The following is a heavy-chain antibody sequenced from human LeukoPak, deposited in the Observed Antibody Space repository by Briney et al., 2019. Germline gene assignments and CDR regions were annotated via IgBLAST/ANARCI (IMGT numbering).Heavy chain of an antibody. D-gene: IGHD3-9*01. CDR3: ARAALLRYFDWLLPFDP. CDR1: GGSISSGGYS. V-gene: IGHV4-30-2*01. Sequence: SETLSLTCAVSGGSISSGGYSWSWIRQPPGKGLEWIGYIYHSGSTYYNPSLKSRVTISVDTSKNQFSMKLSSVTAADTAVYYCARAALLRYFDWLLPFDPWGQGTLVTVSS. CDR2: IYHSGST. J-gene: IGHJ5*02.